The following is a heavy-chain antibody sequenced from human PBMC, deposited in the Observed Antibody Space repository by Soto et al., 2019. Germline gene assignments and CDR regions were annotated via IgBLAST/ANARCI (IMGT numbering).Heavy chain of an antibody. CDR2: IYWSDDK. CDR3: AHRRCGGGSFHNVFDX. V-gene: IGHV2-5*01. J-gene: IGHJ3*02. D-gene: IGHD2-15*01. Sequence: SGPTLVHPTQTLTLTCTFSGFSLTTSGVGVCWIRQPPVKALEWLALIYWSDDKRYSPSLKRRITITKDNSKNQVVLTMTSLDTVDTATYYCAHRRCGGGSFHNVFDXWGQGTMVTVS. CDR1: GFSLTTSGVG.